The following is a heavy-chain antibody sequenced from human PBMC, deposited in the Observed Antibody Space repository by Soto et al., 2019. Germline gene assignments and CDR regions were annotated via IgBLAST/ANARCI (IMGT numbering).Heavy chain of an antibody. D-gene: IGHD2-15*01. CDR1: GFTFSSYV. V-gene: IGHV3-33*01. Sequence: QVQLVESGGGVVQPGRSLRLSCAASGFTFSSYVMHWVRQAPGKGPEWVEVIWYDRSIEDYVDSVKGRFTISRDNSKNTVYLQMNNLRAEDTAVYYCASDLRYCSGGKCYSSFDYWGQGTLVTVSS. J-gene: IGHJ4*02. CDR3: ASDLRYCSGGKCYSSFDY. CDR2: IWYDRSIE.